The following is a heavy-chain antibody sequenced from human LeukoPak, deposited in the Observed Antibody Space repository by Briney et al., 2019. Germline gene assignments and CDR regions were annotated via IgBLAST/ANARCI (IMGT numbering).Heavy chain of an antibody. D-gene: IGHD3-10*01. J-gene: IGHJ3*02. CDR1: RFTFSTYS. CDR2: ISWNSGSI. Sequence: GGSLRLSCAASRFTFSTYSMNWVRQAPGKGLEWVSGISWNSGSIGYADSVKGRFTISRDNAKNSLYLQMNSLRAEDTALYYCAKSYGSGSYYNPGAFDIWGQGTMVTVSS. CDR3: AKSYGSGSYYNPGAFDI. V-gene: IGHV3-9*01.